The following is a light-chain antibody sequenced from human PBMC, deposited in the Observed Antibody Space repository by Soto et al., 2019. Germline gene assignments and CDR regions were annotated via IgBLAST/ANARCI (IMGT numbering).Light chain of an antibody. CDR3: QQRSSGLT. J-gene: IGKJ4*01. CDR2: DAS. V-gene: IGKV3-11*01. Sequence: EMVLTQSPATLSLSPGERATLSCRASPSVSNYLAWYQQKPGQAPRLLIYDASNRAAGIPARFSGSGSGTYFTLPISSLEPEDFAVYYCQQRSSGLTFGGGTKVDIK. CDR1: PSVSNY.